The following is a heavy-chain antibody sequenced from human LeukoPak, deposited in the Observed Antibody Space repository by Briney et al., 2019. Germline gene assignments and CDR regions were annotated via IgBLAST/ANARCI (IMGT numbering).Heavy chain of an antibody. CDR2: INPNSGGT. V-gene: IGHV1-2*02. CDR1: GYPFTGYY. J-gene: IGHJ4*02. CDR3: ARGDSSGWYQFDY. Sequence: SVKVSCKASGYPFTGYYMHWVRQAPGQGLEWMGWINPNSGGTNYAQKFQGRVTMTRDTSISTAYMELSRLRSDDTAVYYCARGDSSGWYQFDYWGQGTLVTVSS. D-gene: IGHD6-19*01.